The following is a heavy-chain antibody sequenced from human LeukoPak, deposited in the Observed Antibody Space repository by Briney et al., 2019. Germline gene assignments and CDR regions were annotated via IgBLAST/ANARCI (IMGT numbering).Heavy chain of an antibody. CDR3: ARESIVVVPAATQFDY. Sequence: PSETLSLTCTVSGGSIGTYYWSWVRQPAGKGLEWIGRIYTTGSANYNPSLKSRVTMSLDTSKNQFSLKLISVTAADTAVYYCARESIVVVPAATQFDYWGQGTLVTVSS. J-gene: IGHJ4*02. CDR2: IYTTGSA. D-gene: IGHD2-2*01. V-gene: IGHV4-4*07. CDR1: GGSIGTYY.